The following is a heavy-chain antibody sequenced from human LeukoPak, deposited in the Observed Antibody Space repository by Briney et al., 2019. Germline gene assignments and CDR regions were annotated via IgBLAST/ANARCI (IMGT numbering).Heavy chain of an antibody. V-gene: IGHV3-74*01. D-gene: IGHD3-16*01. J-gene: IGHJ4*02. Sequence: LSGGSLRLSCAASGFIFSDYWMHWVRQGPGKGLVWVSRIKSDGSSTSYADSVKGRFTISRDNAKNTVYVHMNSLRDEDTAAYYCARGGRYAYFLDYWGQGTLVTVSS. CDR3: ARGGRYAYFLDY. CDR2: IKSDGSST. CDR1: GFIFSDYW.